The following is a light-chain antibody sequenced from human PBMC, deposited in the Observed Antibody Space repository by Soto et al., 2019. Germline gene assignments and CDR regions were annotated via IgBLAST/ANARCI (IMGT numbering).Light chain of an antibody. CDR1: SSDVGGYNY. CDR2: DVS. Sequence: QSVLTQPRSVSGSPGQSVTISCTGTSSDVGGYNYVSWYQQHPGKAPKVMIYDVSERPSGVPDRFSGSKSGNTASLTISGLQAEDEADYYCCSYTSSSTLVFGGGTKLTVL. J-gene: IGLJ2*01. V-gene: IGLV2-11*01. CDR3: CSYTSSSTLV.